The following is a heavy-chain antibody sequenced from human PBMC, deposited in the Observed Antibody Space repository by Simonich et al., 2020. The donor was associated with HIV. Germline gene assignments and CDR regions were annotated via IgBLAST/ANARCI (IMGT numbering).Heavy chain of an antibody. J-gene: IGHJ4*02. V-gene: IGHV3-7*01. CDR3: AREGSSSWYLDY. D-gene: IGHD6-13*01. Sequence: EVQLVESGGGLVQPGGSLRLSCAASGFTFSSYWMSWVRQAPGKGVGWVANIKQDVSEKDYVDSGKGRFAISRDNATNSLYLQMNSLRAEDTAVYYCAREGSSSWYLDYWGQGTLVTVSS. CDR1: GFTFSSYW. CDR2: IKQDVSEK.